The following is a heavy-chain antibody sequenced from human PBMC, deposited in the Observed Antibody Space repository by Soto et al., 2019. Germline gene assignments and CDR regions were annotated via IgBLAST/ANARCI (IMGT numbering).Heavy chain of an antibody. CDR3: SRGSFGYYGP. CDR1: GFRFSEHA. Sequence: GGSLRLSCNCSGFRFSEHAMTWVRQAPGKGLGWVGFIRNTPYGGTTDYAASVRGRFTISRDDSASIAYLQMNSLKTEDSGLYYCSRGSFGYYGPWGPGTLVTVSS. CDR2: IRNTPYGGTT. V-gene: IGHV3-49*04. D-gene: IGHD2-2*03. J-gene: IGHJ5*02.